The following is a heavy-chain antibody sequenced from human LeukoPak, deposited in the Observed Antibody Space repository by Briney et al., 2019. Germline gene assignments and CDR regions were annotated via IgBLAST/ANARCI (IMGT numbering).Heavy chain of an antibody. CDR2: IYSGGST. J-gene: IGHJ4*02. V-gene: IGHV3-66*02. Sequence: GGSLRLSCAASGFSVSSNYMSWVRQAPGKGLEWVAVIYSGGSTYYADSVKGRFTISRDNSKNTLYLQMNSLRAEDTAVYYCARGWSGYSSGWYGVYWGQGTLVTVSS. CDR1: GFSVSSNY. CDR3: ARGWSGYSSGWYGVY. D-gene: IGHD6-19*01.